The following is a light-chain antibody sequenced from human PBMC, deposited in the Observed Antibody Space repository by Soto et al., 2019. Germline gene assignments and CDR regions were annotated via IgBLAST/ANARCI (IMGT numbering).Light chain of an antibody. CDR3: SSYTTSSTEV. V-gene: IGLV2-14*02. CDR2: DVS. J-gene: IGLJ1*01. Sequence: QSALTQPASVSGSPGQSITISCTGTSSDVGSYNLVSWYQQHPGKAPKLMIYDVSNRPSGVSSRFSGSKSDNTASLTISGLQAEGEADYYCSSYTTSSTEVFGTGTKVTVL. CDR1: SSDVGSYNL.